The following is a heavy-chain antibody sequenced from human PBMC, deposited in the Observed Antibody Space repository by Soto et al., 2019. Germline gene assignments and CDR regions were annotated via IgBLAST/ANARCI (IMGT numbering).Heavy chain of an antibody. CDR2: IYYSGST. Sequence: QVQLQKSGPGLVKPSQTLSLTCTVSGGSISSGDYYWSWIRQPPGKGLEWIGYIYYSGSTYYNPSLKSRVTISVDTSKNQFSLKLSSVTVADTAMYYCARVGVMYSSSWEGAGWFDPWGQGTLVTVSS. V-gene: IGHV4-30-4*01. J-gene: IGHJ5*02. CDR3: ARVGVMYSSSWEGAGWFDP. D-gene: IGHD6-13*01. CDR1: GGSISSGDYY.